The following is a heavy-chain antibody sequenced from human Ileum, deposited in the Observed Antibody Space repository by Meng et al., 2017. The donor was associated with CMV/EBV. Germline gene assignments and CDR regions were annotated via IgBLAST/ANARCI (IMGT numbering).Heavy chain of an antibody. V-gene: IGHV3-30*02. CDR3: GKALWGSNSHFPTPAY. CDR1: GFKFSDYG. J-gene: IGHJ4*02. D-gene: IGHD2-2*01. CDR2: IRFNGNDK. Sequence: GGSLRLSCAASGFKFSDYGMHWVRQAPGKGLEWVAFIRFNGNDKFYADSVKGRFTLFRDNSRNTLSLQMNSLRAEDTAVYYCGKALWGSNSHFPTPAYWGPGTLVTVSS.